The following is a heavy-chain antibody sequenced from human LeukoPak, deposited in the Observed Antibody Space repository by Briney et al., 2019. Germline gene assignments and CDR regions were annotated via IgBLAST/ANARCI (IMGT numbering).Heavy chain of an antibody. CDR1: GDSLSSNSAA. CDR3: ASTYGGHFQH. J-gene: IGHJ1*01. CDR2: TYDRSKWNN. V-gene: IGHV6-1*01. Sequence: SQTLSLTCAMSGDSLSSNSAAWNWIRQPPSRGLECLVRTYDRSKWNNEYEISVKSRITINTDTSKNQFSLQLNSVAPEDTAAYYCASTYGGHFQHWGQGTLVTVSS. D-gene: IGHD4-23*01.